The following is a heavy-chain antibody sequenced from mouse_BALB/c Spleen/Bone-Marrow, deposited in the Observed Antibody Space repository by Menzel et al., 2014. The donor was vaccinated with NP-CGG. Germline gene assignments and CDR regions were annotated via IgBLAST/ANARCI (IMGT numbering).Heavy chain of an antibody. CDR3: ARFPIYYGNYGAMDY. D-gene: IGHD2-1*01. CDR1: DYTFTSYW. CDR2: IAPGSGST. V-gene: IGHV1S41*01. J-gene: IGHJ4*01. Sequence: DLVKLGASVKLSCKASDYTFTSYWINWIKQRPGQGLEWIGRIAPGSGSTYYNEMFKGKATLTVDTSSSTAYIQLSSLSSEDSAVYFCARFPIYYGNYGAMDYWGQGTSVTVSS.